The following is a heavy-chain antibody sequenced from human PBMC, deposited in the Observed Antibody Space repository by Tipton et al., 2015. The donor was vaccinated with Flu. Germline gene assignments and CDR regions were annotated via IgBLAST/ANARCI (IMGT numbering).Heavy chain of an antibody. CDR1: GFTFSSLW. D-gene: IGHD3-22*01. V-gene: IGHV3-74*03. J-gene: IGHJ4*02. CDR2: VNHDGSST. CDR3: ATGVGHYYDR. Sequence: SLRLSCAASGFTFSSLWMHWVRQVPGKGLEWVSRVNHDGSSTTYADSVKGRFTISRDNAKSTLYLQMNSLRAEDTAVYYCATGVGHYYDRWGQGTLVPVAS.